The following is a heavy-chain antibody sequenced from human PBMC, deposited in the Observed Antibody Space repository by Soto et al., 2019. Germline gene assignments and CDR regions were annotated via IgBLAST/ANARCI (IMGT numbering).Heavy chain of an antibody. CDR3: ARAYFYDGMDV. Sequence: EVQLVESGGALAQPGGSLRLSCAASGFIFSSYSINWVRQAPGKGLEWLSYISGSSATIYYADSVKGRFTISRDNAQNSLYLQMNSLRAEDTAVYYGARAYFYDGMDVWGQGTTVTVSS. V-gene: IGHV3-48*01. CDR2: ISGSSATI. J-gene: IGHJ6*02. CDR1: GFIFSSYS.